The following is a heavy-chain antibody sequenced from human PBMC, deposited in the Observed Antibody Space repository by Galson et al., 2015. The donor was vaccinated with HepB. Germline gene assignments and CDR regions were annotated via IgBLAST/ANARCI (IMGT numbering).Heavy chain of an antibody. J-gene: IGHJ4*02. Sequence: SLRLSCAASGFTFSSYAMSWVRQAPGKGLEWVPAISGVGGSTYYADSVKGRFTISRDKSKNTLYLQMNRLRAEDTAVYYCAKDPLGGWFSSHDYWGQGTLVTVSS. CDR3: AKDPLGGWFSSHDY. V-gene: IGHV3-23*01. CDR1: GFTFSSYA. CDR2: ISGVGGST. D-gene: IGHD6-19*01.